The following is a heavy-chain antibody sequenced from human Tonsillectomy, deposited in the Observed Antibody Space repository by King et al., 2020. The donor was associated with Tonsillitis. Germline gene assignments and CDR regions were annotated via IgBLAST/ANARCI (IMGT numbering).Heavy chain of an antibody. CDR1: GGSISHYY. V-gene: IGHV4-59*01. J-gene: IGHJ1*01. CDR3: ARGRDSTGDYYGGECFQH. Sequence: QMQLQESGPGLVKPSETLSLTCTVSGGSISHYYWSWIRQPPGKGLEWIGDIYYSGSTNYNPSLKSRVTISVDTSKNQFSLKLTSVTAADTAVYYCARGRDSTGDYYGGECFQHWGQGTLVTVSA. CDR2: IYYSGST. D-gene: IGHD3-22*01.